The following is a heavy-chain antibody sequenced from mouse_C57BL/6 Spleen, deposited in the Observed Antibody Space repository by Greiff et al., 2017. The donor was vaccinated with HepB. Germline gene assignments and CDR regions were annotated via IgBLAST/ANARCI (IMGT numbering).Heavy chain of an antibody. Sequence: QVQLKQSGAELVMPGASVKLSCKASGYTFTSYWMHWVKQRPGQGLEWIGEIDPSDSYTNYNQKFKGKSTLTVDKSSSTAYMQLSSLTSEDSAVYYCARGGDYSNFDYWGQGTTLTVSS. V-gene: IGHV1-69*01. CDR1: GYTFTSYW. D-gene: IGHD2-5*01. J-gene: IGHJ2*01. CDR3: ARGGDYSNFDY. CDR2: IDPSDSYT.